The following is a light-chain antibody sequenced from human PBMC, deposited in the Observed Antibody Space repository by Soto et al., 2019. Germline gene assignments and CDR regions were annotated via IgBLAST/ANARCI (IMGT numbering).Light chain of an antibody. CDR2: EVA. CDR3: QSYDSSLSGYV. J-gene: IGLJ1*01. Sequence: QSVLAQPPSASGSPGQSLTISCTGTSSDIGAYNYVSWYQQHPGKAPKLMIYEVAKRPSGVPDRFSASKSGNTASLTVTGLQAEDEADYYCQSYDSSLSGYVFGTGTKVTVL. V-gene: IGLV2-8*01. CDR1: SSDIGAYNY.